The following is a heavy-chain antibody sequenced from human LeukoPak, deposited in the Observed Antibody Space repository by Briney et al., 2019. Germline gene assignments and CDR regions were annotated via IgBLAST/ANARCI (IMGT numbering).Heavy chain of an antibody. V-gene: IGHV4-59*01. D-gene: IGHD5-24*01. Sequence: SETLSLTCTVSGGSISSYYWSWIRPPPGKGLEWIGAIYYSGSTNYNPSLKSRVTISVDTSKNQFSLKLSSVTAADTAVYYCARVTRWLQLGDAFDIWGQGTMVTVSS. CDR2: IYYSGST. CDR3: ARVTRWLQLGDAFDI. J-gene: IGHJ3*02. CDR1: GGSISSYY.